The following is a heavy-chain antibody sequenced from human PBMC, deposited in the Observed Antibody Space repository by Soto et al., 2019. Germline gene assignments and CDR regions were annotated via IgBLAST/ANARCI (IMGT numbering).Heavy chain of an antibody. J-gene: IGHJ3*01. V-gene: IGHV3-53*01. CDR1: GFSVSDTY. D-gene: IGHD1-1*01. CDR2: LYDVDGS. Sequence: EEQLVESGGDFIQPGGSLRLSCAASGFSVSDTYMGWVRQGPGQGLEWVSALYDVDGSFYSDSVKGRFTTSSDSSKTTVYLQMNDLRPADTAVYYCATWHEREHAYDVWGQGTTVTVSS. CDR3: ATWHEREHAYDV.